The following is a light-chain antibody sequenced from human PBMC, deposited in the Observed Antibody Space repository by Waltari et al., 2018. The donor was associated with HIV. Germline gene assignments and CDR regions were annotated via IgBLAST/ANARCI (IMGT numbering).Light chain of an antibody. CDR1: ALSKQY. J-gene: IGLJ3*02. Sequence: QTARITCSGDALSKQYAYWYQQKPGQAPVVVIYKDTRKSSGIPERFSGSTSGTTVTLTISGVQAEDEADYYCQSADSSGNWLFGGGTKLTVV. V-gene: IGLV3-25*03. CDR2: KDT. CDR3: QSADSSGNWL.